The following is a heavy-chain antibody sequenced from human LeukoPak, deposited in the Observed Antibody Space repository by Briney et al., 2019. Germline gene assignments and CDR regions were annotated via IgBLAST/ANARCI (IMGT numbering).Heavy chain of an antibody. CDR2: ISSSSSYI. CDR1: GFTFSSYS. Sequence: GVLRLSCAASGFTFSSYSMNWVRQAPGKGLEWVSSISSSSSYIYYADSVKGRFTISRDNAKNSLYLQMNSLRAEDTAVYYCARDLGVGGGPIVASDGSDYWGQGTQVTVSS. J-gene: IGHJ4*02. V-gene: IGHV3-21*01. D-gene: IGHD5-12*01. CDR3: ARDLGVGGGPIVASDGSDY.